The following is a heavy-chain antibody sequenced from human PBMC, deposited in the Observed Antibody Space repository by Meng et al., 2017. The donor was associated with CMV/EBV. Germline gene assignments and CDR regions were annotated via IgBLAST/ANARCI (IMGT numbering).Heavy chain of an antibody. J-gene: IGHJ3*02. V-gene: IGHV3-21*01. D-gene: IGHD2-2*01. CDR1: GFTFSSYS. CDR3: AREGYCSSTSCYPSDAFDI. CDR2: ISSSSYI. Sequence: GESLKISCAASGFTFSSYSMNWVRQAPGKGLEWVSSISSSSYIYYADSVKGRFTISRDNAKNSLYLQMNSLRAEDTAVYYCAREGYCSSTSCYPSDAFDIWGQGTVVTVSS.